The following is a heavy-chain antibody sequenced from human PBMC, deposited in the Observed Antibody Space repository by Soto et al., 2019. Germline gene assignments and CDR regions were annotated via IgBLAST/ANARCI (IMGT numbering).Heavy chain of an antibody. D-gene: IGHD5-12*01. Sequence: PSETLSLTCAVSGGSIRSGGDSWSWIRQPPGKGLEWIGYIYHSGSTYYNPSLKSRVTISVDRSKNQFSLKLSSVTAADTAVYYCARVVYSGYDLGAFDIWGQGTMVTVSS. CDR1: GGSIRSGGDS. CDR3: ARVVYSGYDLGAFDI. J-gene: IGHJ3*02. V-gene: IGHV4-30-2*01. CDR2: IYHSGST.